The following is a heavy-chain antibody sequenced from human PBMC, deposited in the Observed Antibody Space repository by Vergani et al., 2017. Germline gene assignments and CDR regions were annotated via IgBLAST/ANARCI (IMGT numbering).Heavy chain of an antibody. J-gene: IGHJ2*01. D-gene: IGHD5-24*01. Sequence: QVQLVESGGGVVQPGRSLRLSCAASGFTFSSYGMHWVRQAPGKGLEWVAVISYDGSNKYYADSVKGRFTISRDNSKNTLYLQMNSLRAEDTAVYCCAKDKERWLQLWYFDLWGRGTLVTVSS. CDR1: GFTFSSYG. V-gene: IGHV3-30*18. CDR3: AKDKERWLQLWYFDL. CDR2: ISYDGSNK.